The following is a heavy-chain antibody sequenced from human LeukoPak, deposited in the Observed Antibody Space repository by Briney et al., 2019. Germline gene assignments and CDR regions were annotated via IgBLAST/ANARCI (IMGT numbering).Heavy chain of an antibody. V-gene: IGHV1-69*13. CDR3: ATTGRYSDGDRKLDP. CDR2: IIPIFGTA. Sequence: ASVKVSCKASGYSFTSYGISWVRQAPGQGLEWMGGIIPIFGTANYAQKFQGRVTITADESTSTAYMELSSLRSEDTAVYYCATTGRYSDGDRKLDPWGQGTLVTVSS. D-gene: IGHD5-18*01. CDR1: GYSFTSYG. J-gene: IGHJ5*02.